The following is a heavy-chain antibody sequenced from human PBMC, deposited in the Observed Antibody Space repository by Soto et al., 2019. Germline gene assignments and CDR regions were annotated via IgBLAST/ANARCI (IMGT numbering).Heavy chain of an antibody. D-gene: IGHD6-13*01. CDR1: VYTFTSYY. CDR3: ARGIAAAAARGMDV. V-gene: IGHV1-2*04. CDR2: INPNSGGT. J-gene: IGHJ6*02. Sequence: GASVEVCCKASVYTFTSYYMHWVRQAPGQGLEWMGIINPNSGGTNYAQKFQGWVTMTRDTSISTAYMELSRLRSDDTAVYYCARGIAAAAARGMDVWGQGTTVTVSS.